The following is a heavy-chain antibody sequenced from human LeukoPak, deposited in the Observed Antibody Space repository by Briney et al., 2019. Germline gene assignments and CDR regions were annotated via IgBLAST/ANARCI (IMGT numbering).Heavy chain of an antibody. CDR1: GGSFSTYY. V-gene: IGHV4-34*01. CDR2: INNSGST. D-gene: IGHD3-10*01. Sequence: KPSETLSLTCAVYGGSFSTYYWSWVRQPPGSGLEWIGEINNSGSTNYNPSLKSRVTVSIDTSKNQFSLKLSSATAADTAIYFCARHGLGRGVYITRQYNYYMDVWGTGTTVTVSS. CDR3: ARHGLGRGVYITRQYNYYMDV. J-gene: IGHJ6*04.